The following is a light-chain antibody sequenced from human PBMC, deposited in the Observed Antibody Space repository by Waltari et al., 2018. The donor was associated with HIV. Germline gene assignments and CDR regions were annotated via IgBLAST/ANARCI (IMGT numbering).Light chain of an antibody. CDR3: GAWDSSLSVVV. CDR2: DNN. V-gene: IGLV1-51*01. CDR1: SSNLGNNY. Sequence: QSVLTQPPSVSAAPGQKITISCSGSSSNLGNNYVSWYQQLPGAAPKVFIYDNNKRPSGIPDRFSGSKSGTSATLGITGLQTGDEADYYCGAWDSSLSVVVFGGGTKVTVI. J-gene: IGLJ2*01.